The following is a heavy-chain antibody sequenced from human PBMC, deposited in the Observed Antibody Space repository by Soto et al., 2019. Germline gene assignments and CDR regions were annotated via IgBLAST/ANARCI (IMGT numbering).Heavy chain of an antibody. V-gene: IGHV3-23*01. J-gene: IGHJ4*02. CDR2: IHGGGNSA. CDR1: GFTFSGYA. CDR3: AKNRGRVTTSSHFAY. D-gene: IGHD4-17*01. Sequence: EVQLLETGGDLVQPGGSLRLSCAASGFTFSGYAMSWVRQAPGKGLEWVSVIHGGGNSAYYADSVKGRFTISRDNSKNTLNMQMSSRRGEDTAVYYCAKNRGRVTTSSHFAYWGKGTLFTVS.